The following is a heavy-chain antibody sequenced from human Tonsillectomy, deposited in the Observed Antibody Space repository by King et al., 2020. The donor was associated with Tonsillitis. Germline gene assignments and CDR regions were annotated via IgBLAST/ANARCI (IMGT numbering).Heavy chain of an antibody. CDR1: GFIFSDYY. V-gene: IGHV3-11*01. CDR2: ISSPGDIT. Sequence: VQLVESGGGLVKPGGSLRLSCAASGFIFSDYYMDWVRRAPGKGLEWISHISSPGDITYYPESVKGRFTISRDNSDNSLYLQMNNLRAEDTAIYYCAAGGGGNWREYSGYPVLTYWGQGTVVTVSP. D-gene: IGHD5-12*01. J-gene: IGHJ4*02. CDR3: AAGGGGNWREYSGYPVLTY.